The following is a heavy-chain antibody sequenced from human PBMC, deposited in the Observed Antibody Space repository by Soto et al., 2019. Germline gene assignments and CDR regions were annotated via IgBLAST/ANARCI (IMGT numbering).Heavy chain of an antibody. D-gene: IGHD6-19*01. Sequence: KQSQTLSLTCAISGDSVSSNSAAWNWIRQSPSRGLEWLGRTYYRSKWYNDYAVSVKSRITINPDTSKNQFSLQLNSVTPEETAVYYCAREGTYPAGGWLATDAFDIWGQGTMVTVSS. CDR2: TYYRSKWYN. V-gene: IGHV6-1*01. J-gene: IGHJ3*02. CDR3: AREGTYPAGGWLATDAFDI. CDR1: GDSVSSNSAA.